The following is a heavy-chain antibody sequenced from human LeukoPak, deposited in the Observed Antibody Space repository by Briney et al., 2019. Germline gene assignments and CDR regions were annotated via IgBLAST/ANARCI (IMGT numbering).Heavy chain of an antibody. CDR2: ISYDGSNK. CDR3: AREEDIVVVPAANRAFDI. J-gene: IGHJ3*02. Sequence: GGSLRLSCAASGFTFSSYAMHWVRQAPGKGLEWVAVISYDGSNKYYADSVKGRFTISRDNSKNTLYLQMNSLRAEDTAVYYCAREEDIVVVPAANRAFDIWGQGTMVTVSS. V-gene: IGHV3-30-3*01. CDR1: GFTFSSYA. D-gene: IGHD2-2*01.